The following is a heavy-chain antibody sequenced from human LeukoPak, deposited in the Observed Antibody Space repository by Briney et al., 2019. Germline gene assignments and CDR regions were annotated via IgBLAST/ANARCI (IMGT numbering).Heavy chain of an antibody. V-gene: IGHV1-69*02. J-gene: IGHJ6*02. D-gene: IGHD2-2*01. CDR2: IIPILGIA. CDR3: ASTIVVVPAANDYYGMDV. Sequence: SVKVSCKASGGTFSSYTISWVRQAPGQGLEWMGRIIPILGIANYAQKFQGRVTITADKSTSTAYMELSSLRSEDTAVYYCASTIVVVPAANDYYGMDVWGQGTTVTVS. CDR1: GGTFSSYT.